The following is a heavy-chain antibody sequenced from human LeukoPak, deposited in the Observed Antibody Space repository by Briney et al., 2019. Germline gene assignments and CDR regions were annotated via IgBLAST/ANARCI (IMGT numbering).Heavy chain of an antibody. J-gene: IGHJ4*02. Sequence: GRSLRLSWAPSGFTFSTYGMHWVPQAPGKGREWVALISYDGSNDYNAGFVKGRFTITSDNSKNTLYLQVNSLSTEDTAVYYCAKDPSYGILTGYFHYWGQGTLVTVSS. CDR2: ISYDGSND. CDR1: GFTFSTYG. CDR3: AKDPSYGILTGYFHY. D-gene: IGHD3-9*01. V-gene: IGHV3-30*18.